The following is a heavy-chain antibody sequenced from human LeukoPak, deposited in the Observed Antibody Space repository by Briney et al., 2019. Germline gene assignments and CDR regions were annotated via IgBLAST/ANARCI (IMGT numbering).Heavy chain of an antibody. V-gene: IGHV3-9*01. CDR3: AKELGGGSDGLDI. J-gene: IGHJ3*02. D-gene: IGHD2-15*01. CDR2: ISWNSVSI. CDR1: GITFDDYA. Sequence: PGRSLRLSCAASGITFDDYAMYWVRQGPGKGLEWVASISWNSVSIGYADSVKGRFTISRDNAKNSLYLQMNSLRNEDTALYYCAKELGGGSDGLDIWGQGTMVTVSS.